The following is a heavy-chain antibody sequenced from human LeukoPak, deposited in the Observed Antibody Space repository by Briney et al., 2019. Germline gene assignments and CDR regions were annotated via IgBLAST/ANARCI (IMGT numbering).Heavy chain of an antibody. CDR3: ARGASSGWYYFDY. CDR2: IYHSGST. CDR1: GYSISSGYS. J-gene: IGHJ4*02. D-gene: IGHD6-19*01. V-gene: IGHV4-38-2*01. Sequence: PSETLSLTCAFSGYSISSGYSWGWTRPPPGKGLDWMGNIYHSGSTYYNPSLESRVTISVHTSKNQFSLKLRSVTAADTAVYYCARGASSGWYYFDYWGQGTLVTVSS.